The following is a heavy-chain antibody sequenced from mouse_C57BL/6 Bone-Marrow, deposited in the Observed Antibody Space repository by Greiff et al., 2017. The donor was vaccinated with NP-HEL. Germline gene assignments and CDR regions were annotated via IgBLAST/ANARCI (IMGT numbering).Heavy chain of an antibody. V-gene: IGHV5-6*02. CDR2: ISSGGSYT. D-gene: IGHD6-1*01. J-gene: IGHJ2*01. CDR1: GFTFSSYG. Sequence: DVMLVESGGDLVKPGGSLKLSCAASGFTFSSYGMSWVRQTPDKRLEWVATISSGGSYTYYPDSVKGRFTISRDNAKNTLYLQMSSLKSEDTAMYYCARRRLPFDYWGQGTTLAVSS. CDR3: ARRRLPFDY.